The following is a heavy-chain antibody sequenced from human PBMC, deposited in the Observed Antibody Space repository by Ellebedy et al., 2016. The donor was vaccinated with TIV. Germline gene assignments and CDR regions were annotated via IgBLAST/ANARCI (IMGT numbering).Heavy chain of an antibody. CDR2: TSSSGKYK. CDR3: VRDQCRRGWYCH. D-gene: IGHD6-19*01. Sequence: PGGSLRLSCAASGFSFSSYGMNWVRQAPGKGLEWVSFTSSSGKYKHYGDSVNGRFTISRDNAKNSLSLQMNSLRAEDTAVYYCVRDQCRRGWYCHWGQGTRVTVSS. J-gene: IGHJ4*02. CDR1: GFSFSSYG. V-gene: IGHV3-21*01.